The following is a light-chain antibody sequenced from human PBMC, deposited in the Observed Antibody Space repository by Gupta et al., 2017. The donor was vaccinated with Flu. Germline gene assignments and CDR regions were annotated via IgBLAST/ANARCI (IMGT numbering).Light chain of an antibody. CDR3: QQYGSSPLIT. Sequence: RATLSCRASQSVSSSYLAWYQQKPGQAPRLLIYGASSRATGIPDRFSGSGSGTDFTLTISRLEPEDFAVYYCQQYGSSPLITFGQGTRLEIK. CDR1: QSVSSSY. J-gene: IGKJ5*01. CDR2: GAS. V-gene: IGKV3-20*01.